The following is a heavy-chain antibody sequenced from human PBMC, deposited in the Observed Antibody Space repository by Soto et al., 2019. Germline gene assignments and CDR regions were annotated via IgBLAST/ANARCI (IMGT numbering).Heavy chain of an antibody. CDR1: GGSISSSDYY. Sequence: QLQLQESGPGLVKPSETLSLTCTVSGGSISSSDYYWGWIRQPPGKGLEWIGNIYYSGSASYNPSLKRRVTIPVDTSTNQVSLKLSSVTAADTAGYICASGYPRVRFDYWGQGTLVTVSS. D-gene: IGHD5-18*01. J-gene: IGHJ4*02. CDR3: ASGYPRVRFDY. V-gene: IGHV4-39*01. CDR2: IYYSGSA.